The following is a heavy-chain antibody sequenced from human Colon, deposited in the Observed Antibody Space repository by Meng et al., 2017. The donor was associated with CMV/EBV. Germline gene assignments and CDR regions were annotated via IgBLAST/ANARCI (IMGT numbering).Heavy chain of an antibody. CDR3: ARDTSGAGMDH. CDR2: IYSGGST. Sequence: GESLKISCGVSGLTLTNSYMTWVRQPPGRGLEWVSIIYSGGSTSYGSSVKGRFTISRDISRNMVFLQMNSLRSDDTAVYYCARDTSGAGMDHWGQGTVGTVSS. D-gene: IGHD1-26*01. J-gene: IGHJ4*02. CDR1: GLTLTNSY. V-gene: IGHV3-66*02.